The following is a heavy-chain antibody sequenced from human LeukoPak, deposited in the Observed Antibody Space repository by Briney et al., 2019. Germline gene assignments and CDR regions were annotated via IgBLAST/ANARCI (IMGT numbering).Heavy chain of an antibody. CDR2: IYYSGST. D-gene: IGHD5-18*01. J-gene: IGHJ5*02. V-gene: IGHV4-59*08. CDR3: ARHVGYGNNWFDP. Sequence: SETLSLTCTVSGGSISSYYWSWIRQPPGKGLEWIGYIYYSGSTNYNPSLESRVTISVDTSKNQFSLKLRSLTAADTAVYYCARHVGYGNNWFDPWGQGTLVTVSS. CDR1: GGSISSYY.